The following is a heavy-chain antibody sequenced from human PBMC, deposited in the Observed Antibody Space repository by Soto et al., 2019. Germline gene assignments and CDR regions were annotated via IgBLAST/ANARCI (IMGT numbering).Heavy chain of an antibody. J-gene: IGHJ6*02. V-gene: IGHV3-43*01. CDR2: ISWDGGST. CDR1: GFTFDDYT. D-gene: IGHD1-26*01. Sequence: GGSLRLSCAASGFTFDDYTMHWVRQAPGKGLEWVSLISWDGGSTYYADSVKGRFTISRDNSKNSLYLQMNSLRTEDTALYCCAKDIKWEQTPSGYGMDVWGQGTTVTVSS. CDR3: AKDIKWEQTPSGYGMDV.